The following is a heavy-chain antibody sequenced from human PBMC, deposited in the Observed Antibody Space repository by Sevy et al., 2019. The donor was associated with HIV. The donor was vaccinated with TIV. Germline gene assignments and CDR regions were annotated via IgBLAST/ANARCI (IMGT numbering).Heavy chain of an antibody. Sequence: GGSLRLSCAASGFTFSSYGMHWVRQAPGKGLEWLAVIWLDGSNKYYADSVKGRFTISRDIPKNTLHLQMNSLRAEDTAVYYCARDLEFYDYGDYGPAFNPDYWGRGTLVTVSS. V-gene: IGHV3-33*01. CDR3: ARDLEFYDYGDYGPAFNPDY. D-gene: IGHD4-17*01. CDR2: IWLDGSNK. CDR1: GFTFSSYG. J-gene: IGHJ4*02.